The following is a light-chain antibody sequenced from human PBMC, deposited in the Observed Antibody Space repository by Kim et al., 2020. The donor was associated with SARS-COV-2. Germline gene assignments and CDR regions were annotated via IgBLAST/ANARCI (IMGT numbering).Light chain of an antibody. CDR1: ALPKQY. J-gene: IGLJ3*02. CDR3: QSADSSGTQRV. V-gene: IGLV3-25*03. CDR2: KDS. Sequence: SYELTQPPSVSVSPGQTARITCSGDALPKQYAYWYQQKPGQAPVLVIYKDSERPSGIPERFSGSSSGTTATLTISGVQAEDEADYYCQSADSSGTQRVFG.